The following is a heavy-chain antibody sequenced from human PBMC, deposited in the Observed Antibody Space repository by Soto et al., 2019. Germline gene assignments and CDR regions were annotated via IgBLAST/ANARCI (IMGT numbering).Heavy chain of an antibody. J-gene: IGHJ5*02. CDR3: VRPQSRYPNWFDP. CDR2: IYYSGST. D-gene: IGHD1-26*01. Sequence: QLQLQESGPGLVKPSETLSLTCTVSGGSISSSSYYWGWIRQPPGKGLEWIGSIYYSGSTYYNPSLKSRVTISVDTSKNQFSRKLSSVTAADTAVYYCVRPQSRYPNWFDPWGQGTLVTVSS. CDR1: GGSISSSSYY. V-gene: IGHV4-39*01.